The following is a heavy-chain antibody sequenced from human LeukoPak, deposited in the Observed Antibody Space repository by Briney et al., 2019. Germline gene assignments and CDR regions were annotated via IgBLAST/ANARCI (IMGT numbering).Heavy chain of an antibody. CDR2: ISGSGGST. CDR3: AKVVAARLDAFDI. J-gene: IGHJ3*02. CDR1: GFTFSSYA. Sequence: GASLRLSCAASGFTFSSYAMSWVRQAPGKGLEWVSAISGSGGSTYYADSVKGRFTISRGNSKNTLYLQMNSLRAEDTAVYYCAKVVAARLDAFDIWGQGTMVTVSS. V-gene: IGHV3-23*01. D-gene: IGHD2-15*01.